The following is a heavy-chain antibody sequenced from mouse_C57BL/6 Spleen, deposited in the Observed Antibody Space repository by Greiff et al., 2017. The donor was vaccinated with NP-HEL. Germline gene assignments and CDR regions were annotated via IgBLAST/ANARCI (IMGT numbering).Heavy chain of an antibody. J-gene: IGHJ1*03. V-gene: IGHV3-6*01. D-gene: IGHD1-1*01. CDR2: ISYDGSN. CDR1: GYSITSGYY. CDR3: ARESWDYYGSSYWYFDV. Sequence: VQLQESGPGLVKPSQSLSLTCSVTGYSITSGYYWNWIRQFPGNKLEWMGYISYDGSNNYNPSLKNRISITRDTSKNQFFLKLNSVTTEDTATYYCARESWDYYGSSYWYFDVWGTGTTVTVSS.